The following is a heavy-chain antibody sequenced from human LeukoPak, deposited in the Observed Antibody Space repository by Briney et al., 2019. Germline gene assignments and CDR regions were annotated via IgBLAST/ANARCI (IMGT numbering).Heavy chain of an antibody. V-gene: IGHV4-39*02. D-gene: IGHD1-14*01. J-gene: IGHJ5*02. CDR3: ARESARNYLNSSHRRGKFDP. Sequence: SETLSLTCTVSGGSISSTSSYWGWIRQPPGKGLEWIATIYYSGSTYYNASLKSRITIAVDTSKNQFTLQLNSVTPEDTAVYYCARESARNYLNSSHRRGKFDPWGPGTLVTVSS. CDR2: IYYSGST. CDR1: GGSISSTSSY.